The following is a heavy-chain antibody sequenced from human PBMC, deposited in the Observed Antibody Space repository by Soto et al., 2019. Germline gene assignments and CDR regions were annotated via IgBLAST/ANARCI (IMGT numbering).Heavy chain of an antibody. CDR1: GYTFTGYY. CDR2: INPNSGGT. J-gene: IGHJ4*02. Sequence: QVQLVQSGAEVKKPGASVKVSCKASGYTFTGYYMHWVRQAPGQGLEWMGWINPNSGGTNYAQKFQGRVTMTRDTSISTPYMELSRLRSDDTAVYYCARLFRPQVSGWFEAYFDYWGQGTLVTVSS. V-gene: IGHV1-2*02. CDR3: ARLFRPQVSGWFEAYFDY. D-gene: IGHD6-19*01.